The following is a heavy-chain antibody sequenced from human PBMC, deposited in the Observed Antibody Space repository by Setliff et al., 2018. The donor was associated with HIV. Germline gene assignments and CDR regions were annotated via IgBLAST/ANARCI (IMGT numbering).Heavy chain of an antibody. V-gene: IGHV4-59*11. Sequence: SETLSLTCSVAGASMTSHYLTWIRQPRGMGLEWIGNIYGSGTTKYNPSLRSRVTISVDKSKNQLSLSLDSATAADTAVYYCATDPKGDGWAYFDSWGQGTLVTVSS. CDR2: IYGSGTT. D-gene: IGHD6-19*01. CDR3: ATDPKGDGWAYFDS. J-gene: IGHJ4*02. CDR1: GASMTSHY.